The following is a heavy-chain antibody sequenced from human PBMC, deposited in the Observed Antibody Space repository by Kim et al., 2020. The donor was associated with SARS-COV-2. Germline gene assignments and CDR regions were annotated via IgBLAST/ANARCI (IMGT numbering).Heavy chain of an antibody. D-gene: IGHD3-10*01. CDR3: ARTLYYYPSGSYDPRPNWFDP. CDR1: SGSISSYY. Sequence: SETLSLTCTVSSGSISSYYWSWIRQPPGKGLEWIAYIYHIGSTNYNPSLKNRVTISVDTSKNQISLTLRSVTAADTAVYYCARTLYYYPSGSYDPRPNWFDPWGQGTLVTVSS. J-gene: IGHJ5*02. V-gene: IGHV4-59*01. CDR2: IYHIGST.